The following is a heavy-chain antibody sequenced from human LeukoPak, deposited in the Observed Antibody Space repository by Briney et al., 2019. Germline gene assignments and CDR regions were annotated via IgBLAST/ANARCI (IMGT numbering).Heavy chain of an antibody. V-gene: IGHV3-74*01. CDR3: ARATAVAGTDQ. D-gene: IGHD6-19*01. J-gene: IGHJ4*02. Sequence: AGGSLRLSCAASGFTFSSYWMHWVRQAPGKGLVWVARINSDGYSISYADSVKGRFTISRDNIKNTLYLHVNGLRVEDTAIYYCARATAVAGTDQWGQGTLVTVSS. CDR1: GFTFSSYW. CDR2: INSDGYSI.